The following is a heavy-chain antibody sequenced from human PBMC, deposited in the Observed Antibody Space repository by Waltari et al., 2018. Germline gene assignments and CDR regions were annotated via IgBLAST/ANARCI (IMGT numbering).Heavy chain of an antibody. CDR1: GYSISSGYY. Sequence: QVQLQESGPGLVKPSETLSLTCAISGYSISSGYYWGWIRQPPGKGLEWIGSIYHSGSTYYNPSLKSRVTISVDTSKNQFSLKLSSVTAADTAVYYCARVDIAAAGTDFDYWGQGTPVTVSS. V-gene: IGHV4-38-2*01. CDR2: IYHSGST. J-gene: IGHJ4*02. CDR3: ARVDIAAAGTDFDY. D-gene: IGHD6-13*01.